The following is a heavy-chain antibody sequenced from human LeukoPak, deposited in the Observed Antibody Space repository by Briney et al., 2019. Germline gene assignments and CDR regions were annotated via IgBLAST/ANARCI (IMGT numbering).Heavy chain of an antibody. V-gene: IGHV3-21*01. D-gene: IGHD5-24*01. CDR1: GFTFSSYS. Sequence: SGGSLRLSCAASGFTFSSYSMNWVRQAPGKGLEWVSSISSSSSYIYYADSVKGRFTISRDNAKNSLYLQMNSLRAEDTAVYYCARDGYNLYGMDVWGQGTTVTVSS. J-gene: IGHJ6*02. CDR3: ARDGYNLYGMDV. CDR2: ISSSSSYI.